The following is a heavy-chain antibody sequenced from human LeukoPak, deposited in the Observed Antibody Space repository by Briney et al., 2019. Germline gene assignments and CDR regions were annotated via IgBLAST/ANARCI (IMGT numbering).Heavy chain of an antibody. V-gene: IGHV4-61*01. J-gene: IGHJ3*02. D-gene: IGHD5-18*01. CDR3: ARGGYSYGDDAFDI. CDR1: GGSINSGNYY. CDR2: IYYSGST. Sequence: SETLSLTCTVSGGSINSGNYYWSWIRQPPGKGLEWIGYIYYSGSTNYNPSLKSRVTISVDTSKNQFSLKLSSVTAADTAVYYCARGGYSYGDDAFDIWGQGTMVTVSS.